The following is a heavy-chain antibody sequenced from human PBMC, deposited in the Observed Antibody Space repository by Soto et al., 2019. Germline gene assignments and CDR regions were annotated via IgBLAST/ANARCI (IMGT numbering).Heavy chain of an antibody. D-gene: IGHD4-4*01. CDR1: GGTFSSYA. Sequence: SVKVSCKASGGTFSSYAISWVRQAPGQGLEWMGGIIPMFDAANYAQKFQGRITITADESTSTAYMDLSSLRSEDMAVYYCARGGAPMTTAYYYYYYGMDVWGQGTTVTVSS. J-gene: IGHJ6*02. V-gene: IGHV1-69*13. CDR2: IIPMFDAA. CDR3: ARGGAPMTTAYYYYYYGMDV.